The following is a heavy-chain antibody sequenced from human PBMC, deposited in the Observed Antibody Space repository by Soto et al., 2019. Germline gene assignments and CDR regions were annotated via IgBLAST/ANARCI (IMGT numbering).Heavy chain of an antibody. D-gene: IGHD3-10*01. J-gene: IGHJ4*02. V-gene: IGHV3-23*01. CDR1: GFSFASFA. CDR3: AKRSYLDY. CDR2: ISGSDGKT. Sequence: PGGSLRLSCTPSGFSFASFAMTWVRQAPGKGLEWVATISGSDGKTYYADSVKGRFSISRDTSRNTLYLQMNSLRADDTAIYYCAKRSYLDYWGQGTRVTVSS.